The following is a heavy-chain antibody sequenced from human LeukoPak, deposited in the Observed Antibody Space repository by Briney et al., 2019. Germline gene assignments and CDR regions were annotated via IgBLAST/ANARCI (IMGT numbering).Heavy chain of an antibody. CDR2: INGGGSNT. V-gene: IGHV3-23*01. D-gene: IGHD3-10*01. Sequence: GGSLRLSCAASGFTFSNYAMTWVRQAPGKGLEWVSAINGGGSNTYYADSVKGRFTISRDNSKNTLYLQMNSLRADDTAVYYCAKVNYGSGTMRYFDYWGQGTLVTVSS. J-gene: IGHJ4*02. CDR1: GFTFSNYA. CDR3: AKVNYGSGTMRYFDY.